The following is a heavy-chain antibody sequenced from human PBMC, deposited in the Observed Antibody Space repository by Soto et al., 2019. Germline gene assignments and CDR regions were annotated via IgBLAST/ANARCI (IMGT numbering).Heavy chain of an antibody. J-gene: IGHJ5*02. CDR2: IWYDGSNK. CDR3: ARDNSSSWYGQTNWFDP. Sequence: QVQLVESGGGVVQPGRSLRLSCAASGFTFSSYGMHWVRQAPGKGLEWVAVIWYDGSNKYYADSVKGRFTIYRDNSKNTLYLQMNSLRAEDTAVYYCARDNSSSWYGQTNWFDPWGQGTLVTVSS. CDR1: GFTFSSYG. D-gene: IGHD6-13*01. V-gene: IGHV3-33*01.